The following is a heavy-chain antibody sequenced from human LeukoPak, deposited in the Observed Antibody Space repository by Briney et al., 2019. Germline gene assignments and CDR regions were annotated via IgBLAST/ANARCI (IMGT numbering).Heavy chain of an antibody. CDR1: GFTFSSYA. Sequence: GGSLRLSCAASGFTFSSYAMSWVRQAPGKGLEWVSVIYSGGSTYYADSVKGRFTISRDNSKNTLYLQMNSLRAEDTAVYYCARDNTRDSGYGMDVWGQGTTVTVSS. D-gene: IGHD1-26*01. CDR2: IYSGGST. J-gene: IGHJ6*02. V-gene: IGHV3-53*01. CDR3: ARDNTRDSGYGMDV.